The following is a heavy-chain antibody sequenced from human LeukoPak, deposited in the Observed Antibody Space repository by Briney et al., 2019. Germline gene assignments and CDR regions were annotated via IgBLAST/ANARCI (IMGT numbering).Heavy chain of an antibody. D-gene: IGHD3-10*01. CDR3: ASRLEYYYGSGSPPY. CDR2: ISYDGSNK. Sequence: GGSLRLSCAASGFTFSSYGMHWVRQAPGKGLEWVAVISYDGSNKYYADSVKGRFTISRDNSKNTLYLQMNSLRAEDTAVYYCASRLEYYYGSGSPPYWGQGTLVTVSS. CDR1: GFTFSSYG. J-gene: IGHJ4*02. V-gene: IGHV3-30*03.